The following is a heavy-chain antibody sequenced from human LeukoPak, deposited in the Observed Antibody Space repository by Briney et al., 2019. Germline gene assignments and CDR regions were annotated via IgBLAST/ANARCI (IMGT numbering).Heavy chain of an antibody. CDR3: ARDSPYYYYYGMDV. V-gene: IGHV3-53*01. CDR1: GFTFSRYS. Sequence: GGSLRLSCAGSGFTFSRYSMTWVRQAPGKGLEWVSIIHSGGTTYHADSVKGRFSISRDNSKNTLYLQMNSLRAEDTAVYYCARDSPYYYYYGMDVWGQGTTVTVSS. J-gene: IGHJ6*02. CDR2: IHSGGTT.